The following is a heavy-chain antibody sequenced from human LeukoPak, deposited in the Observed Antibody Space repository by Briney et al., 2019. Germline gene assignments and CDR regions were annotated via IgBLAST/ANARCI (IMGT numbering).Heavy chain of an antibody. Sequence: GGSLRLSCTASGFTFSDYDMNWVPLAPGKGLEWVSSISGRSSHMYYTDSAKGRFTISRDNAKNSLYLQMNSLRAEDTAVYYCARAFPPLRTSAAGDFWGQGTLVTVSS. D-gene: IGHD6-25*01. J-gene: IGHJ4*02. CDR2: ISGRSSHM. CDR3: ARAFPPLRTSAAGDF. V-gene: IGHV3-21*06. CDR1: GFTFSDYD.